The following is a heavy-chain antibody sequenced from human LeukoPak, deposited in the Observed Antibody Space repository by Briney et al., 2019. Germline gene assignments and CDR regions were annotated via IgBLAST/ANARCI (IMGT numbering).Heavy chain of an antibody. D-gene: IGHD2-2*01. CDR1: GGSISSYY. CDR2: IYTSGST. V-gene: IGHV4-4*07. J-gene: IGHJ3*02. Sequence: SETLSLTCTVSGGSISSYYWSWIRQPAGKGLEWIGRIYTSGSTNYNPSLKSRVTMSVDTSKNQFSLKLSSVTAADTAVYYCAREFLTRYCSSTSCPEAFDIWGQGTMVTVSS. CDR3: AREFLTRYCSSTSCPEAFDI.